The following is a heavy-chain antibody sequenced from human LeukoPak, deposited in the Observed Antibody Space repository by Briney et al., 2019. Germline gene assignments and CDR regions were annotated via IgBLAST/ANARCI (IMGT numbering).Heavy chain of an antibody. CDR3: ARDPGPPYYFDY. J-gene: IGHJ4*02. Sequence: PGGSLRLSCAASGFTFSSYSMNWVRLAPGKGLEWVSSISSSSRYMYYADSVKGRFTISRDNAKNSLYLQMNSLRAEDTAVYYCARDPGPPYYFDYWGQGTLVTVSS. CDR1: GFTFSSYS. V-gene: IGHV3-21*01. CDR2: ISSSSRYM.